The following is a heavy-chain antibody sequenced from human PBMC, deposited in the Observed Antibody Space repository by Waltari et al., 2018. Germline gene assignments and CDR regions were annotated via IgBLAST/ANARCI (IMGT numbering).Heavy chain of an antibody. J-gene: IGHJ4*02. Sequence: QVHLVESGGGVVQPGRSLRLSCAASGFSVNSYARHWVRQAPGKGLEWVALISYNDNEKDYADSVKGRFIISRDNSNNTLYLQMNSLRPEDTAVYYCAKVGLRFSYAWYYFDSWGQGALVTVSS. V-gene: IGHV3-30*01. CDR3: AKVGLRFSYAWYYFDS. CDR1: GFSVNSYA. D-gene: IGHD5-18*01. CDR2: ISYNDNEK.